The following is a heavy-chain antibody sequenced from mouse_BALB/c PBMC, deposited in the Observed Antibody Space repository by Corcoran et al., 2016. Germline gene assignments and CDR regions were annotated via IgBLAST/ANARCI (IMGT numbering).Heavy chain of an antibody. Sequence: VQLQQSGPELVKPGATVKISCKASGYSFTSYYIHWVKRRPGQGLEWIGWIFPGSGNTKYNEKFEGKATLTADTSSSTAYMQLSSLSSEDSAVYFCAKTARATYYFDYWGQGTTLTVSS. D-gene: IGHD3-2*01. J-gene: IGHJ2*01. V-gene: IGHV1-66*01. CDR3: AKTARATYYFDY. CDR2: IFPGSGNT. CDR1: GYSFTSYY.